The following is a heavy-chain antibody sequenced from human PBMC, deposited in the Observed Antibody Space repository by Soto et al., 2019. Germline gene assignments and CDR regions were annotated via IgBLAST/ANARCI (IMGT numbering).Heavy chain of an antibody. CDR2: TRNKANSYTT. D-gene: IGHD2-21*01. Sequence: PGGSLRLSCAASGFTFSDHYMDWVRQAPGKGLEWVGRTRNKANSYTTEYAASVKGRFTISRDDSKNSLYLQMNSLKTEDTAVYYCALWYYYYYGMDVWGQGTTVTVSS. CDR1: GFTFSDHY. J-gene: IGHJ6*02. V-gene: IGHV3-72*01. CDR3: ALWYYYYYGMDV.